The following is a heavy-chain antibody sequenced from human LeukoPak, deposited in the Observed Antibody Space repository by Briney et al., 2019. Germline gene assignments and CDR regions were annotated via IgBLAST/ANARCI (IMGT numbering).Heavy chain of an antibody. Sequence: SETLSLTCTVSGVSISSYYCSWIRQPPGKGLEWIGYISTSGSTDYSPSLKSRVTISVDTSKNQFSPNLSSVTAADTAVYYCARHEEGSGWYRSYIDLWGRGTLVIVSS. V-gene: IGHV4-4*09. CDR1: GVSISSYY. J-gene: IGHJ2*01. CDR3: ARHEEGSGWYRSYIDL. D-gene: IGHD6-19*01. CDR2: ISTSGST.